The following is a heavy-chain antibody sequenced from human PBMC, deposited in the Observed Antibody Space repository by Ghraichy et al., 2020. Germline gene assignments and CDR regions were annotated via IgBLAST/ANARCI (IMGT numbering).Heavy chain of an antibody. CDR2: ISYSGST. CDR3: ARWMLGYSSGWVRGYYYYGMDV. Sequence: SETLSLTCNVSGGSISTYYWSWIRQPPGKGLEWIGYISYSGSTNYNPSLKSRVTISIDTSKNQFSLKLSSVTAADTAVYYCARWMLGYSSGWVRGYYYYGMDVWGQGTTVTVSS. V-gene: IGHV4-59*01. D-gene: IGHD6-19*01. CDR1: GGSISTYY. J-gene: IGHJ6*02.